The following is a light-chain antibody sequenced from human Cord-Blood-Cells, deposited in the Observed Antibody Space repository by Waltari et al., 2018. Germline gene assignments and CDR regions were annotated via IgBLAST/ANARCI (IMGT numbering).Light chain of an antibody. Sequence: DIQMTQSPSSVSASVGDRVTITSRPSQGISSWLAWYQQKPGTARKLLIYAASSLQSXXXXXFSGSGSGTDFSLTISSLQPEDFATYYCQQANSFPLTFGGGTKVEIK. CDR3: QQANSFPLT. CDR1: QGISSW. V-gene: IGKV1-12*01. J-gene: IGKJ4*01. CDR2: AAS.